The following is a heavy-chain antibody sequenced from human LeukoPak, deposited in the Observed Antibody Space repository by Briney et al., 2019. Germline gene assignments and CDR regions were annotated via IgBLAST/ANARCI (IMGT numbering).Heavy chain of an antibody. CDR3: ARGPSYYYGSSGHIIN. CDR1: GFTVSSNY. CDR2: IYSGGST. Sequence: PGGSLRLSCAASGFTVSSNYMSWVRQAPGKGLEWVSVIYSGGSTYYADSVKGRFTISRDYSKSTLYLQMNSLRAEDTAVYYCARGPSYYYGSSGHIINWGQGTLVTVSS. V-gene: IGHV3-53*05. D-gene: IGHD3-22*01. J-gene: IGHJ4*02.